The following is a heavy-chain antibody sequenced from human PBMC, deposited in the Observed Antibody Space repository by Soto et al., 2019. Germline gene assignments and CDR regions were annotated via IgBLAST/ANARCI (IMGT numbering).Heavy chain of an antibody. Sequence: SVKVSCKASGGTFSSYAISWVRQAPGQGLEWMGGIIPIFGTANYAQKFQGRVTITADESTSTAYMELSSLRSEDTAVYYWAREGGRRVTIFGVVIIPGSNPRHYYYYGMDVWGQGTTVTVSS. D-gene: IGHD3-3*01. J-gene: IGHJ6*02. CDR1: GGTFSSYA. V-gene: IGHV1-69*13. CDR2: IIPIFGTA. CDR3: AREGGRRVTIFGVVIIPGSNPRHYYYYGMDV.